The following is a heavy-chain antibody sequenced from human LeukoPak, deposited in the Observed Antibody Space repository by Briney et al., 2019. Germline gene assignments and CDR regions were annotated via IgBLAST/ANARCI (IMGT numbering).Heavy chain of an antibody. D-gene: IGHD3-10*01. CDR2: IYPGDSDT. CDR1: GHSFTSYW. V-gene: IGHV5-51*01. CDR3: ARLSGEGFYYSSS. J-gene: IGHJ4*02. Sequence: GESLKISCKGSGHSFTSYWIGWVRQMPGKGLEWMGIIYPGDSDTRYSPSFQGQVTISADKSISTAYLPWSSLKASDTAMYYCARLSGEGFYYSSSWGQGTLVTVSS.